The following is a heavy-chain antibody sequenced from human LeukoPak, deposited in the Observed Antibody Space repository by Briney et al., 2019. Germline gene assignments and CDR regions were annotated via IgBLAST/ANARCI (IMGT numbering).Heavy chain of an antibody. Sequence: SQTLSLTCAISGDTVSNKRSAWNWIRQSPSRGLEWLGRTYYRSKWYNDYAVSVKSRITINPDTSKNQFSLQLNSVSPEDTAVYYCTSCASWYYYYYMDVWGKGTTVTVSS. J-gene: IGHJ6*03. V-gene: IGHV6-1*01. D-gene: IGHD2-15*01. CDR2: TYYRSKWYN. CDR1: GDTVSNKRSA. CDR3: TSCASWYYYYYMDV.